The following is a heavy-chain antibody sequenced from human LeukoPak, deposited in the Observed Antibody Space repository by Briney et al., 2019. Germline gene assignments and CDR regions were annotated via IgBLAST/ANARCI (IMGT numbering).Heavy chain of an antibody. CDR2: IYHSGST. CDR3: AREGGGHIVVVTASHAFDI. J-gene: IGHJ3*02. V-gene: IGHV4-31*03. D-gene: IGHD2-21*02. CDR1: GGSISSGGYY. Sequence: PSQSLSLTCTVSGGSISSGGYYWSWIRQHPGKGLEWIGSIYHSGSTYYNPSLKSRVTISVDTSKNQFSLKLSSVTAADTAVYYCAREGGGHIVVVTASHAFDIWGQGTMVTVSS.